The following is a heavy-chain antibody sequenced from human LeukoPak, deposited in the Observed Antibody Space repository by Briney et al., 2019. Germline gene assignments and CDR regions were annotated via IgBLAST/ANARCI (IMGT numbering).Heavy chain of an antibody. CDR3: ASRKSSGLDY. Sequence: PGGSLRLSCAASGFTFSSHDMNWVRQAPGKGLEWVSSITTATSSYIYYADSVKGRFTISRDDAKNSLYLQMDSLRAEDTAVYYCASRKSSGLDYWGQGTLVTVSS. CDR2: ITTATSSYI. D-gene: IGHD6-19*01. V-gene: IGHV3-21*01. J-gene: IGHJ4*02. CDR1: GFTFSSHD.